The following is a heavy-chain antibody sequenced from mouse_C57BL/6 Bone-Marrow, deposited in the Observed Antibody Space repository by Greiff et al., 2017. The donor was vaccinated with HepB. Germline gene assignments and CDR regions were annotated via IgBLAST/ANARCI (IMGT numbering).Heavy chain of an antibody. J-gene: IGHJ1*03. CDR3: ARDRGYYYGSIWYFDV. V-gene: IGHV5-4*01. D-gene: IGHD1-1*01. CDR1: GFTFSSYA. Sequence: EVKVVESGGGLVKPGGSLKLSCAASGFTFSSYAMSWVRQTPEKRLEWVATISDGGSYTYYPDNVKGRFTISRDNAKNNLYLQMSHLKSEDTAMYYCARDRGYYYGSIWYFDVWGTGTTVTVSS. CDR2: ISDGGSYT.